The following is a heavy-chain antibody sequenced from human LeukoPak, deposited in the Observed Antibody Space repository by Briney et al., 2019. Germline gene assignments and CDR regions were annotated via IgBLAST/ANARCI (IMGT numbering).Heavy chain of an antibody. D-gene: IGHD6-6*01. J-gene: IGHJ6*03. Sequence: SETLSLTCAVYGESFSSYYWSRIRQPPGKGLEWIGEINQSGSADYNPSLKSRVTLSIDTSKNQFSLKLTSVTAADTALYYCARHYYTYSSSSVVYYYYMDVWGKGTTVTVSS. CDR2: INQSGSA. V-gene: IGHV4-34*01. CDR3: ARHYYTYSSSSVVYYYYMDV. CDR1: GESFSSYY.